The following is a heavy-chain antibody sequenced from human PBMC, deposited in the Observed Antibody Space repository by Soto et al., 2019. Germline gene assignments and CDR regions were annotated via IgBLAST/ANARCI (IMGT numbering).Heavy chain of an antibody. J-gene: IGHJ6*04. CDR2: IYPGDSDT. D-gene: IGHD3-3*01. CDR1: GYRFTSYW. V-gene: IGHV5-51*01. CDR3: ARQPLRFMASAVDV. Sequence: GESLKISCRTSGYRFTSYWIGWVRQMPGKGLEWMGIIYPGDSDTTYSPAFQGQVTISVDKSINTAYLRWSSLKATDTAMYFCARQPLRFMASAVDVWGYGTTVTVSA.